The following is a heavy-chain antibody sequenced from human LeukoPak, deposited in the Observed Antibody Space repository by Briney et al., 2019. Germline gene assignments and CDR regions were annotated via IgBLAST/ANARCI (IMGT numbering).Heavy chain of an antibody. V-gene: IGHV3-30-3*01. Sequence: PGRSLRLSCAASGFTFSSYAMHWVRQAPGKGLEWVAVISYDGSNKYYADSVKGRFTISRDNSKNTLYLQMNSLRAEDTAVYYCARVDSSGYYFMKPFDYWGQGTLVAVSS. CDR1: GFTFSSYA. CDR2: ISYDGSNK. D-gene: IGHD3-22*01. J-gene: IGHJ4*02. CDR3: ARVDSSGYYFMKPFDY.